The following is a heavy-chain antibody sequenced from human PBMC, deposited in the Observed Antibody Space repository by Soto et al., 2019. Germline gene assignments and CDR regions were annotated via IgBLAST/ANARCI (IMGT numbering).Heavy chain of an antibody. D-gene: IGHD3-10*01. V-gene: IGHV3-48*01. CDR3: AREGLMVRGVRPDLYYYYMDV. J-gene: IGHJ6*03. CDR2: ISSSSSTI. CDR1: GFTFSSYS. Sequence: GGSLRLSCAASGFTFSSYSMNWVRQAPGKGLEWVSYISSSSSTIYYADSVKGRFTISRDNAKNSLYLQMNSLRAEDTAVYYCAREGLMVRGVRPDLYYYYMDVWGKGTTVTVSS.